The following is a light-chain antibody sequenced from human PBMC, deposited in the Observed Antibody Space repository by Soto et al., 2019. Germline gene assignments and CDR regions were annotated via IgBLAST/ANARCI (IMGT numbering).Light chain of an antibody. V-gene: IGKV1-12*01. CDR2: DAS. J-gene: IGKJ1*01. CDR1: QGISNW. Sequence: DIQMTQSPSSVSASVGDRVTITCRASQGISNWLAWYQQRPGRAPKLLIYDASTLQSGVPSRFSGVGSGTDFTLTNSSLQPEDYAIYFCQLTDNFPWTFGQGAEVEIK. CDR3: QLTDNFPWT.